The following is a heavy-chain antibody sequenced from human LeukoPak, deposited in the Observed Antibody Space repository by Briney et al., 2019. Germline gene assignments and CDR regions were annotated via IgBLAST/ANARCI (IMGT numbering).Heavy chain of an antibody. CDR3: ARATPKNYDSSGYSYYYYYGMDV. J-gene: IGHJ6*02. Sequence: GSLRLSCAASGFTFSSYSMKWVRQAPGKGLEWVSYISSSSSNKYYADSVKGRFTISRDNAKNSLYLQMNTLRAEDTAVYYCARATPKNYDSSGYSYYYYYGMDVWGQGTTVTVSS. CDR1: GFTFSSYS. D-gene: IGHD3-22*01. V-gene: IGHV3-48*01. CDR2: ISSSSSNK.